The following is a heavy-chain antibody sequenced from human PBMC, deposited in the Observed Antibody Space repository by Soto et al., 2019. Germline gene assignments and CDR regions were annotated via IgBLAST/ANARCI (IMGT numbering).Heavy chain of an antibody. CDR3: AHSRRDGYNHYYYYGMYV. CDR2: IYWNDDK. CDR1: GFSLSTSGVG. J-gene: IGHJ6*02. D-gene: IGHD5-12*01. V-gene: IGHV2-5*01. Sequence: SGPTLVNPTQTLTLTCTFSGFSLSTSGVGVGWIRQPSGKALEWLALIYWNDDKRYSPSLKSRLTITKDTSKNQVVLTMTNMDPVDTATYYCAHSRRDGYNHYYYYGMYVWGQGTTVTVSS.